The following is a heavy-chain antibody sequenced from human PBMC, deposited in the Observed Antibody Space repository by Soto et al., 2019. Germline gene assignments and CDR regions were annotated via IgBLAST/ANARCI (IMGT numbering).Heavy chain of an antibody. V-gene: IGHV4-39*01. CDR3: ARHKIPGTTWRLGGKNRGYYYYMDV. D-gene: IGHD1-7*01. CDR2: IYYSGST. Sequence: SETLSLTCTVSGGSISSSSYYWGWIRQPPGKGLEWIGSIYYSGSTYYNPSLKSRVTISVDTSKNQFSLKLSSVTAADTAVYYCARHKIPGTTWRLGGKNRGYYYYMDVWGKGTTVTVSS. CDR1: GGSISSSSYY. J-gene: IGHJ6*03.